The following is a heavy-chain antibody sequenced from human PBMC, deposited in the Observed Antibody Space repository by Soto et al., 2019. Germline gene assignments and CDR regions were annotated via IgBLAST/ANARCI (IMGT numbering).Heavy chain of an antibody. Sequence: SETLSLTCTVSGGSINSGDYYWTWVRQPPGKGLEWIGNIFHSGSTYYTPSLQSRVTISLDTSKNHFSLRLSSVTPADTAVYYCARDRYYGSGTYYNFYSGMDVWGQGTTVTVSS. CDR3: ARDRYYGSGTYYNFYSGMDV. J-gene: IGHJ6*02. V-gene: IGHV4-30-4*01. D-gene: IGHD3-10*01. CDR2: IFHSGST. CDR1: GGSINSGDYY.